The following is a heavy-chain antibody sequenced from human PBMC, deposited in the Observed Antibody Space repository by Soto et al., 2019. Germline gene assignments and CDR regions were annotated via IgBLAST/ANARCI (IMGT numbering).Heavy chain of an antibody. Sequence: QVQLQESGPGLLKPSQTLSLTCIVSGDSISSGGYYWSWFRQHPGKGLEWIGCIFHDGSTYYNPSLKSRVTISVDTSKNQFSLRLSSVTAADTAVYYCARDTHDTTGYHSDYWGQGTLVTVSS. CDR3: ARDTHDTTGYHSDY. CDR2: IFHDGST. V-gene: IGHV4-31*03. J-gene: IGHJ4*02. CDR1: GDSISSGGYY. D-gene: IGHD3-22*01.